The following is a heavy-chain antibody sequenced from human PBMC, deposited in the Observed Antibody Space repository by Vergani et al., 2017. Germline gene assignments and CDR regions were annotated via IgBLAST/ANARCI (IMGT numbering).Heavy chain of an antibody. D-gene: IGHD3-3*01. CDR1: GYTFTSYA. Sequence: QVQLVQSGAEVKKPGASVKVSCKASGYTFTSYAMHWVRQAPGQRLEWIGWINAGNGNTKYSQKFQGRVTITRDTSASTAYMELSSLRSEDTAVYYCARDRYYEFWSGYLNWFDPWGQGTLVTVSS. J-gene: IGHJ5*02. V-gene: IGHV1-3*01. CDR3: ARDRYYEFWSGYLNWFDP. CDR2: INAGNGNT.